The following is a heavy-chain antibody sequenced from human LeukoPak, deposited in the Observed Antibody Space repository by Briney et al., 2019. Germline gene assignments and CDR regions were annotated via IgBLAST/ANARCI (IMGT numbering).Heavy chain of an antibody. Sequence: SVKVSCEASGGTFSSYAISWVRQAPGQGLEWMGGIIPIFGTANYAQKFQGRVTITADESTGTAYMELSSLRSEDTAVYYCASNLLYCSSTSCYFDYWGQGTLVTVSS. D-gene: IGHD2-2*01. CDR3: ASNLLYCSSTSCYFDY. CDR2: IIPIFGTA. J-gene: IGHJ4*02. V-gene: IGHV1-69*13. CDR1: GGTFSSYA.